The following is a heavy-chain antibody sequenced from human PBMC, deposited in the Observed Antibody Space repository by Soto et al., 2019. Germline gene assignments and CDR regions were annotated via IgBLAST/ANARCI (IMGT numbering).Heavy chain of an antibody. Sequence: ASVKVSCKASGGTFSSYAISWVRQAPGQGLEWMGGIIPIFGTANYAQKFQGRVTITADESTSTAYMELSSLRSEDTAVYYCARGGLHYYGSGSYYNYYYYYGMDVWGQGTTVTVSS. CDR1: GGTFSSYA. CDR2: IIPIFGTA. D-gene: IGHD3-10*01. CDR3: ARGGLHYYGSGSYYNYYYYYGMDV. V-gene: IGHV1-69*13. J-gene: IGHJ6*02.